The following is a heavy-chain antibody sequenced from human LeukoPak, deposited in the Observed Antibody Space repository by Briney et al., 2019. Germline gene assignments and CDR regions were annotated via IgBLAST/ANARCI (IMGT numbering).Heavy chain of an antibody. V-gene: IGHV4-61*01. Sequence: SETLSLTCTVSGFSLSSGYYWSWIRQPPGKGLEWIGYIYYSGSTNYNPSLKSRVTISVDSSKNQFSLKLSSVTAADTAVYYCARTTEGGYTYDYFYYYYMDVWGKGTTVTISS. J-gene: IGHJ6*03. D-gene: IGHD5-18*01. CDR3: ARTTEGGYTYDYFYYYYMDV. CDR1: GFSLSSGYY. CDR2: IYYSGST.